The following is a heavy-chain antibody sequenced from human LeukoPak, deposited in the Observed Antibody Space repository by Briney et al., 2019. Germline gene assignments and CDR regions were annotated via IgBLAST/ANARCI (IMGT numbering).Heavy chain of an antibody. CDR1: GFTFSSYG. V-gene: IGHV3-23*01. CDR2: ISGSGGRT. CDR3: GKDSYVGVNWFDP. Sequence: PGGTLRLSCAASGFTFSSYGMSWVRQAPGKGLEWVSAISGSGGRTLYADSVKGRFTISRDNSKNMVYLEMNSLRVEDTAVYYCGKDSYVGVNWFDPRGQGTLVTVSS. D-gene: IGHD1-26*01. J-gene: IGHJ5*02.